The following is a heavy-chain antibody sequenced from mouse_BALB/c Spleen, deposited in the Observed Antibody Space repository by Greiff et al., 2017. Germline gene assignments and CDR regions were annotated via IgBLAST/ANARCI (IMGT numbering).Heavy chain of an antibody. V-gene: IGHV1-14*01. CDR2: INPYNDGT. J-gene: IGHJ3*01. Sequence: EVQLQQSGPELVKPGASVKMSCKASGYTFTSYVMHWVKQKPGQGLEWIGYINPYNDGTKYNEKFKGKATLTSDKSSSTAYMELSSLTSEDSAVYYCANDGYYVGYAWFAYWGQGTLVTVSA. CDR1: GYTFTSYV. CDR3: ANDGYYVGYAWFAY. D-gene: IGHD2-3*01.